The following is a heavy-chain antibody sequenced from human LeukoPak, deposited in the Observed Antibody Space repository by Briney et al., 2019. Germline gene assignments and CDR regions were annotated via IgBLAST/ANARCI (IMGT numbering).Heavy chain of an antibody. V-gene: IGHV4-39*01. CDR1: GGSISSSSYY. J-gene: IGHJ4*02. CDR3: ARRPGIAAAGTGDFDY. CDR2: IYYSGST. D-gene: IGHD6-13*01. Sequence: PSETLSLTCTVSGGSISSSSYYWGWIRQPPGKGLEWIGSIYYSGSTYYNPSLKSRVTISVDTSKNQFSLKLSSVTAADTAVYYCARRPGIAAAGTGDFDYWGQGTLVTVSS.